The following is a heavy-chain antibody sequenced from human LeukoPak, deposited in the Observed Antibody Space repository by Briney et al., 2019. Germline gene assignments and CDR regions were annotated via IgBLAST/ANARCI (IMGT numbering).Heavy chain of an antibody. D-gene: IGHD3-22*01. Sequence: PGGSLRLSCAASGFTFSSYGMHWVRQAPGKGLEWVAFIRYDGSNKYYADSVKGRFTISRDNSKNTLYLQMNSLRAEDTAVYYCARAKYYYDSSGYYHRAFDIWGQGTMVTVSS. CDR1: GFTFSSYG. V-gene: IGHV3-30*02. CDR2: IRYDGSNK. CDR3: ARAKYYYDSSGYYHRAFDI. J-gene: IGHJ3*02.